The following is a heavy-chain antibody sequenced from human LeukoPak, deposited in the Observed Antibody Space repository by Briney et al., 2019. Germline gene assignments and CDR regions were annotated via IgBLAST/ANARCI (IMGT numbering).Heavy chain of an antibody. CDR3: ARTYSSGWCVFDN. J-gene: IGHJ4*02. Sequence: SETLSLTCTVSGGSISNNNYYWAWIRQPPGKGLECIGSIYYSGSPYYNPSLKSRVTISVDTSKNQFSLKLRSLTAADTAVYYCARTYSSGWCVFDNWGQGTLVTVSS. V-gene: IGHV4-39*07. CDR2: IYYSGSP. CDR1: GGSISNNNYY. D-gene: IGHD6-19*01.